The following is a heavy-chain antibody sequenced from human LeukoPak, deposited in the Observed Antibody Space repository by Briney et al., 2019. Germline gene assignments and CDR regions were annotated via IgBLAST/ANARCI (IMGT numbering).Heavy chain of an antibody. CDR2: LYSDGNT. J-gene: IGHJ4*02. D-gene: IGHD1-14*01. CDR1: GFTFSSYA. Sequence: GGSLRLSCAASGFTFSSYAMSWVRQAPGKGLEWVSVLYSDGNTKYSDSVQGRFTISRDNSKNTLYLEMNSLSPDDTAVYYCARGVEPLAANTLAYWGQGTLVTVSS. V-gene: IGHV3-23*03. CDR3: ARGVEPLAANTLAY.